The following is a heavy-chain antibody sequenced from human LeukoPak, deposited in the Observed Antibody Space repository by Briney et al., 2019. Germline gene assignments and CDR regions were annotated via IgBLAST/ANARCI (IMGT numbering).Heavy chain of an antibody. CDR1: GFSFSSYS. CDR3: ARYSPSLAY. V-gene: IGHV3-48*01. Sequence: GGSLRLSCAASGFSFSSYSMTWVRQAPGKGLEWVSYISSSSSSIYYADSVKGRFTISRDNAENSLYLQINSLRAEHTAVYYCARYSPSLAYWGQGTLVTVSS. D-gene: IGHD2-2*01. CDR2: ISSSSSSI. J-gene: IGHJ4*02.